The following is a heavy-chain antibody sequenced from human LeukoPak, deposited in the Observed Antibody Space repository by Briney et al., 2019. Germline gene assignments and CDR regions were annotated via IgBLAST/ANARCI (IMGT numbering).Heavy chain of an antibody. J-gene: IGHJ6*03. Sequence: GGSLGLSCAASGFTFSNYCMNWVRQAPGEGLEWVASISSTSEYVLHSDSLQGRFSISRDNARDSLFLEMNSLRAEDTANYYCARVPLDIILLYYMDVWGKGTTVTVSS. CDR3: ARVPLDIILLYYMDV. D-gene: IGHD2-21*01. V-gene: IGHV3-21*01. CDR2: ISSTSEYV. CDR1: GFTFSNYC.